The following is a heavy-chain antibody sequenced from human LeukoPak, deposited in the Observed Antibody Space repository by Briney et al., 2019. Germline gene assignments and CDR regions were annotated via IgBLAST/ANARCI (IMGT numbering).Heavy chain of an antibody. CDR1: GGSISGYY. D-gene: IGHD3-22*01. CDR2: IYYSGST. Sequence: SETLSLTCTVSGGSISGYYWSWIRQPPGKGLEWIGYIYYSGSTNYNPSLKSRVTISVDTSKNQFSLKLSSVTAADTAVYYCARGGQRRYYDSSGYFVKHLDYWGQGTLVTVSS. J-gene: IGHJ4*02. V-gene: IGHV4-59*01. CDR3: ARGGQRRYYDSSGYFVKHLDY.